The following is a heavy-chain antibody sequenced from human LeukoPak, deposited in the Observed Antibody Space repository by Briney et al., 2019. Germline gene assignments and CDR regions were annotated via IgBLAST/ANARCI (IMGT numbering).Heavy chain of an antibody. Sequence: SSETLSLTCAVYGGSFSGYYWSWIRQPPGKGLEWIGEINHSGSTNYDPSLKSRVTISVDTSKNQFSLKLSSVTAADTAVYYCEGSGYWGQGTLVTVSS. D-gene: IGHD2-15*01. CDR1: GGSFSGYY. V-gene: IGHV4-34*01. J-gene: IGHJ4*02. CDR2: INHSGST. CDR3: EGSGY.